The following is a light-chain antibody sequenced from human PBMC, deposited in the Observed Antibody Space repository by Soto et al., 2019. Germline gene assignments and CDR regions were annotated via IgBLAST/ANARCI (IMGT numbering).Light chain of an antibody. J-gene: IGKJ2*01. CDR1: QSVSSC. Sequence: EIVLTQSPATLSSSPGERVTLSCRASQSVSSCLAWYQQKAGQAPRLLIYDASNRATGIPARFSGSGSGTDITLTISSLEPEDFAVYYCQQCFDWPPYTFGQGTKLDIK. CDR3: QQCFDWPPYT. V-gene: IGKV3-11*01. CDR2: DAS.